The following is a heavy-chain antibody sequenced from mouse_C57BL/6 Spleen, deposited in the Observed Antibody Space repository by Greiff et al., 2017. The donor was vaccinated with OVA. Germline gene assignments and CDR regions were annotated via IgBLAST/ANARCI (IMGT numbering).Heavy chain of an antibody. V-gene: IGHV1-52*01. CDR1: GYTFTSYW. D-gene: IGHD1-1*01. CDR2: IDPSDSET. Sequence: QVHVQQPGAELVRPGSSVKLSCKASGYTFTSYWMHWVKQRPIQGLEWIGNIDPSDSETHYNQKFKDKATLTADKSSSTAYMQLSSLTSEDSAVYYCEREFDYYGSSYDYWGKGTTLTVAS. J-gene: IGHJ2*01. CDR3: EREFDYYGSSYDY.